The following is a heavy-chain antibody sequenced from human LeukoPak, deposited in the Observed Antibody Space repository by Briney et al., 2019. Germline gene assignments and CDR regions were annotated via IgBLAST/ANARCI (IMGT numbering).Heavy chain of an antibody. J-gene: IGHJ4*02. CDR3: ARVVSSSVWVIDY. D-gene: IGHD6-13*01. CDR2: LNSDGSNT. Sequence: QPGGSLRLSCAASGFTFSTYLMHWVRQVPGKRLVWVSRLNSDGSNTGYADSVKGRFTISRDSAKNTLYLQMNSLRAEDTAVYYCARVVSSSVWVIDYWGQGTLVTVSS. V-gene: IGHV3-74*01. CDR1: GFTFSTYL.